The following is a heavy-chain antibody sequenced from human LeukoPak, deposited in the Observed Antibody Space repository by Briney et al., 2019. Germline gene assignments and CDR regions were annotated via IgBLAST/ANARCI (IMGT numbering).Heavy chain of an antibody. CDR1: GLSFSIHG. J-gene: IGHJ4*02. D-gene: IGHD3-16*01. Sequence: GGSLRLSCASSGLSFSIHGMNWVRQAPGKGLEWVAYISDDSTTIYYADSVKGRFTISRDSAKNSLYLQMNSLRDEDTAVYYCACGLSRGGVYWGQGTLVTVSS. CDR2: ISDDSTTI. CDR3: ACGLSRGGVY. V-gene: IGHV3-48*02.